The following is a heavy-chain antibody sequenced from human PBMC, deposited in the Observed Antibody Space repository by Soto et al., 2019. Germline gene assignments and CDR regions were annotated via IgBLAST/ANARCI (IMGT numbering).Heavy chain of an antibody. D-gene: IGHD3-10*01. CDR1: GFTFSSYG. CDR2: ISYDGSNK. CDR3: AKDPGMGPYYYYGMDV. V-gene: IGHV3-30*18. J-gene: IGHJ6*02. Sequence: GGSLRLSCAASGFTFSSYGMHWVRQAPGKGLEWVAVISYDGSNKYYADSVKGRFTISRDNSKNTLYLQMNSLRAEDTAVYYCAKDPGMGPYYYYGMDVWGQGTTVTVSS.